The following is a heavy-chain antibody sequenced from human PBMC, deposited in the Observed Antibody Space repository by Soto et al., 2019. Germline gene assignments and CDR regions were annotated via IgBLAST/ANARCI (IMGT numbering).Heavy chain of an antibody. V-gene: IGHV5-51*01. CDR2: IYPGDSDT. CDR3: ARLPEGLRYFDRSGYDY. J-gene: IGHJ4*02. D-gene: IGHD3-9*01. Sequence: PGESLKISCKGSGYSFTSYWIGWVRQMPGKGLEWMGIIYPGDSDTRYSPSFQGQVTISADKSISTAYLQWSSLKASDTAMYYCARLPEGLRYFDRSGYDYWGQGTLVTVSS. CDR1: GYSFTSYW.